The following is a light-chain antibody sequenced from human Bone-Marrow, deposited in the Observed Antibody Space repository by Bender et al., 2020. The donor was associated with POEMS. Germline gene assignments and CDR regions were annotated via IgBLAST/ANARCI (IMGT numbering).Light chain of an antibody. Sequence: QSVLTQPPSVSGAPGQRVTISCTGTNGDIGAYNYVSWYQQHPGKAPKLIIYDVNNRPSGVSTRFSGSKSGNTASLTISGLQAEDEADYYCSSYTSHTVTALFGGGTNLIVL. J-gene: IGLJ2*01. CDR3: SSYTSHTVTAL. CDR2: DVN. V-gene: IGLV2-14*03. CDR1: NGDIGAYNY.